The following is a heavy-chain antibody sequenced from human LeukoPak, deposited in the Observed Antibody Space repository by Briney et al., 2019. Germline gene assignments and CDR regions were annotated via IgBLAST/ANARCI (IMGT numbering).Heavy chain of an antibody. CDR1: GFIVSNNY. Sequence: GGSLRLSCVASGFIVSNNYMSWVRQAPGKGLEWDSVLYNAGSTYYADSVKGRFTISRDNSKNTLYLQMYSLRAEDTAVYYCARDVEQLDPYYFDYWGQGTLVTVSS. CDR3: ARDVEQLDPYYFDY. J-gene: IGHJ4*02. D-gene: IGHD6-6*01. V-gene: IGHV3-53*01. CDR2: LYNAGST.